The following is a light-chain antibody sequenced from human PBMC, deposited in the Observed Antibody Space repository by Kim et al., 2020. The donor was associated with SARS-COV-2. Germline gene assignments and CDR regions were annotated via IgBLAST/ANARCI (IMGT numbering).Light chain of an antibody. CDR1: QSVSSY. J-gene: IGKJ4*01. CDR2: DAS. V-gene: IGKV3-11*01. CDR3: QHRSNWPLT. Sequence: LAPGESASLSCRASQSVSSYLARYQQNPGQAPRLLIYDASNRATGIPARFSGSGSGTDFTLTISSLEPEDFAVYYCQHRSNWPLTFGGGTKVDIK.